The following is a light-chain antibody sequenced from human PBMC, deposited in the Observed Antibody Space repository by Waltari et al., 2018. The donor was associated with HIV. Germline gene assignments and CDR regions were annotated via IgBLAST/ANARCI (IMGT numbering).Light chain of an antibody. Sequence: SYVLAQPPSVSVAPGKTARITCGGNNIGSKSVHWYQQKPGQAPVVVIYYDSDRPSGIPERFSGSNSGNTATLTISRVEAGDEADYYCQVWDSSSDVYVFGTGTKVTVL. CDR3: QVWDSSSDVYV. CDR1: NIGSKS. J-gene: IGLJ1*01. CDR2: YDS. V-gene: IGLV3-21*04.